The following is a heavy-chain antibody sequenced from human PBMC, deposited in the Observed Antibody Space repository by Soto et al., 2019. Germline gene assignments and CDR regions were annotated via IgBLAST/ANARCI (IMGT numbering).Heavy chain of an antibody. D-gene: IGHD3-16*01. J-gene: IGHJ4*02. CDR3: ARWGTTGGLEV. V-gene: IGHV3-33*05. CDR1: GCTFRSYV. Sequence: QVQLVESGGGVVQPGTSLRLSWVGSGCTFRSYVIHWVRQATGKGLEWVALTSYDGSNNFYGDSVKGRFTISRDNSRNTVELQMDSLRLEDTALYYCARWGTTGGLEVWGQGTLVSVSS. CDR2: TSYDGSNN.